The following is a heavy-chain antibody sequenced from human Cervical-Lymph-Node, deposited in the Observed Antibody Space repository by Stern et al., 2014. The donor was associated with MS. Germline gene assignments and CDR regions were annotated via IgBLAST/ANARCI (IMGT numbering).Heavy chain of an antibody. CDR3: ARSDRLWGSFDY. J-gene: IGHJ4*02. CDR1: GGSISGAGYY. D-gene: IGHD3-16*01. CDR2: LHNSGST. V-gene: IGHV4-31*03. Sequence: QVQLQESGPGLVKPSQTLSLTCTVSGGSISGAGYYWSWIRQHPGKGLEWIGYLHNSGSTYYNPSLRSRVTISVDASKNQFSLRLNSVTAADTALYYCARSDRLWGSFDYWGQGTLVTVSS.